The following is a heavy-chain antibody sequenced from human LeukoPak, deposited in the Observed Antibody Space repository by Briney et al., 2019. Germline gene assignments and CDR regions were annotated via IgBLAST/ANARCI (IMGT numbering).Heavy chain of an antibody. V-gene: IGHV3-23*01. Sequence: GGSLRLSCAASGFTFGSYAMSWVRQAPGKGLEWVSAISGSGGSTYYADSVKGRFAISRDNSKNTLYLQMNSLRAEDTAVYYCAKAPTGGSYLGDYWGQGTLVTVSS. J-gene: IGHJ4*02. CDR3: AKAPTGGSYLGDY. D-gene: IGHD1-26*01. CDR2: ISGSGGST. CDR1: GFTFGSYA.